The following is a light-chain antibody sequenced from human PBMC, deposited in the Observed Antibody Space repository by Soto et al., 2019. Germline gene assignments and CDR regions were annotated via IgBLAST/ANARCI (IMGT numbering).Light chain of an antibody. CDR2: EVS. J-gene: IGLJ2*01. CDR3: SSFAGNNNLV. CDR1: SSDVGGYNY. Sequence: QSVLTQPPSASGSPGQSVTISCTGTSSDVGGYNYVSWYQQHPGKAPKLMISEVSKRPSGVPDRLSGSKSGNTASLTVSGLQADDEADYYCSSFAGNNNLVFGGGTKLTVL. V-gene: IGLV2-8*01.